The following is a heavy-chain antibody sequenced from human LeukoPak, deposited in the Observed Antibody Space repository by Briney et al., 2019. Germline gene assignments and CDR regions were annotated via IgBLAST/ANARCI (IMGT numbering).Heavy chain of an antibody. D-gene: IGHD2-21*02. CDR1: GFTFSSYA. CDR3: ARDAAVTGPGWFDP. V-gene: IGHV3-23*01. J-gene: IGHJ5*02. CDR2: ISGSGDRT. Sequence: GGSLRLSCGASGFTFSSYAMSWVRQAPGKGLEWVSAISGSGDRTYFADSVKGRLTISRDNSKNTLYLQMNNLRAEDTAVYYCARDAAVTGPGWFDPWGQGTPVTVSS.